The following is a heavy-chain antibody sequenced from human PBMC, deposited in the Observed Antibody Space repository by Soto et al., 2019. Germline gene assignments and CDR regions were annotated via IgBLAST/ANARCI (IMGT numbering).Heavy chain of an antibody. CDR1: GFSPSTSGVG. CDR2: NYWDDDK. V-gene: IGHV2-5*02. D-gene: IGHD6-19*01. Sequence: QITLKESGPTLVKPTQTLTSTCTFSGFSPSTSGVGVGWIRQPPGKALEWLAVNYWDDDKRYSPSLRGRLTITKDTSKNQVVLTMTNVGPVDTATYYCAHAVAGAYWYFDRWGRGTLVTVSS. J-gene: IGHJ2*01. CDR3: AHAVAGAYWYFDR.